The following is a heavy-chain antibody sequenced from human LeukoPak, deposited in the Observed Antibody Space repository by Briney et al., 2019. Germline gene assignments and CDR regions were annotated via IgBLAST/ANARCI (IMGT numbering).Heavy chain of an antibody. Sequence: GGSLRLSCAASGFTFSDYYMSWIRQAPGKGLEWVSYISSSGSTIYYADSVKGRFTISRDNAKNSLYLQMNSLRAEDTAVYYCARYKRLDYSGSYFDYWGQGTLATVSS. CDR1: GFTFSDYY. CDR3: ARYKRLDYSGSYFDY. V-gene: IGHV3-11*01. CDR2: ISSSGSTI. D-gene: IGHD1-26*01. J-gene: IGHJ4*02.